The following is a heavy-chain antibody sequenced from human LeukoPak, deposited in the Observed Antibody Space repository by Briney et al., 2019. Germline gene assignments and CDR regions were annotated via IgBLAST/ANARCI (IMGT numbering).Heavy chain of an antibody. CDR3: AKEGRYDIFTPPFDY. CDR2: ISYDGSNK. Sequence: PGRSLRLSCAASGFTFSSYAMHWVRQAPGKGLEWVAVISYDGSNKYYADSVKGRFTISRDNSKNTLYLQMNSLRAEDTAVYYCAKEGRYDIFTPPFDYWGQGTLVTVSS. D-gene: IGHD3-9*01. CDR1: GFTFSSYA. J-gene: IGHJ4*02. V-gene: IGHV3-30*04.